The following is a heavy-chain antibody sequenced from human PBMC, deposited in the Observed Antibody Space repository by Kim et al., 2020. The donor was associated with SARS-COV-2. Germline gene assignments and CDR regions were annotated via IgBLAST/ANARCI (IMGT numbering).Heavy chain of an antibody. Sequence: SETLSLTCTVSGGSVSSGSYYWSWIRQPPVKGLEWIGYIYYSGSTNYNPSLKSRVTISVDTSKNQFSLKLSSVTAADTAVYYCARDNDAFDIWGQGTMVTVSS. CDR1: GGSVSSGSYY. CDR3: ARDNDAFDI. V-gene: IGHV4-61*01. J-gene: IGHJ3*02. CDR2: IYYSGST.